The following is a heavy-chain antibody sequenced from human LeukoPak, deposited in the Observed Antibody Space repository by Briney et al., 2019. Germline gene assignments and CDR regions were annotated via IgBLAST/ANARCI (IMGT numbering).Heavy chain of an antibody. CDR2: MNPNSGNT. Sequence: ASVKVSCKASGYTFISYDINWVRQATGQGLEWMGWMNPNSGNTGYAQKFQGRVTMTRNSSISTAYMELSSLRSEDTAVYYCHYTDPGSRYFDXWGQGTLVTVSS. CDR1: GYTFISYD. J-gene: IGHJ4*02. CDR3: HYTDPGSRYFDX. V-gene: IGHV1-8*01. D-gene: IGHD3-3*01.